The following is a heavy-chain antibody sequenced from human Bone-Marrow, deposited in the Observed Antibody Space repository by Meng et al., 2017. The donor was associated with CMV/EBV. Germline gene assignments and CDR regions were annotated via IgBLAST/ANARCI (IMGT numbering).Heavy chain of an antibody. Sequence: GESLKISCAASGFTFSNAWMSWVRQAPGKGLERVGRIKSKTDGGTTDYAAPVKGRFTISRDDSKNTLYLQMNSLKTEDTAVYYCTTDEGDVVVVAATHHDYWGQGTLVTVSS. J-gene: IGHJ4*02. CDR1: GFTFSNAW. CDR3: TTDEGDVVVVAATHHDY. CDR2: IKSKTDGGTT. V-gene: IGHV3-15*01. D-gene: IGHD2-15*01.